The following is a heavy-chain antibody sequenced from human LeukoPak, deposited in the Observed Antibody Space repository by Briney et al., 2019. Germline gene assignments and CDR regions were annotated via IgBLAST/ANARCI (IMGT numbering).Heavy chain of an antibody. CDR1: GYTFTSYY. J-gene: IGHJ4*02. Sequence: ASVKVSCKAPGYTFTSYYLHWVRQAPGQGLEWMGLINPSGDTNYAQKFRGRVTMTRDTSTSTVYMELNSLRSEDTAVYYCARAAGDTYGYRYYSDYWGQGTLVSVSS. D-gene: IGHD5-18*01. V-gene: IGHV1-46*01. CDR3: ARAAGDTYGYRYYSDY. CDR2: INPSGDT.